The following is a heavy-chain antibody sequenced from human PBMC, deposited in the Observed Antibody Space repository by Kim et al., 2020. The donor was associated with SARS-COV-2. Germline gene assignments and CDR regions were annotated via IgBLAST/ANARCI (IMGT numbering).Heavy chain of an antibody. V-gene: IGHV3-7*01. D-gene: IGHD2-15*01. CDR1: GFTFSSYW. Sequence: GGSLRLSCAASGFTFSSYWMSWVRQAPGKGLEWVANIKQDGSEKYYVDSVKGRFTISRDNAKNSLYLQMNSLRAEDTAVYYCARDSPSGPITPDCSGGSCYPGSYYYGMDVWGQGTTVTVSS. CDR2: IKQDGSEK. CDR3: ARDSPSGPITPDCSGGSCYPGSYYYGMDV. J-gene: IGHJ6*02.